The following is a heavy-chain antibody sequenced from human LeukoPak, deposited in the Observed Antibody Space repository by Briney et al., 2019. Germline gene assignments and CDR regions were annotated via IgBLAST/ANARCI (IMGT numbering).Heavy chain of an antibody. V-gene: IGHV4-59*01. CDR2: IYYSGST. J-gene: IGHJ6*03. CDR3: ARDRSDFWNYYYMDV. CDR1: GRSMSSYY. Sequence: SETLSLTCTVSGRSMSSYYWICIRQPPGKGLEWIGYIYYSGSTNYNPSLKSRVTISVNTSKNQFSLKLSSVTAADTAVYYCARDRSDFWNYYYMDVWGKGTTVTVSS. D-gene: IGHD3-3*01.